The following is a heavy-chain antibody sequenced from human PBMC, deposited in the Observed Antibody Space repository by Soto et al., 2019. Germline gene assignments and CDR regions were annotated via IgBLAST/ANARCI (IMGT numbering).Heavy chain of an antibody. CDR2: INPNSGGT. D-gene: IGHD2-15*01. J-gene: IGHJ4*02. V-gene: IGHV1-2*04. CDR3: ARGRRYCSGGSCYSGTDY. CDR1: GYTFTGYY. Sequence: ASVKVSCKASGYTFTGYYMHWVRQAPGQGLEWMGWINPNSGGTNYAQKFQGWVTMTRDTSISTAYMELSRLRSDDTAVYYCARGRRYCSGGSCYSGTDYWGQGTLVTVSS.